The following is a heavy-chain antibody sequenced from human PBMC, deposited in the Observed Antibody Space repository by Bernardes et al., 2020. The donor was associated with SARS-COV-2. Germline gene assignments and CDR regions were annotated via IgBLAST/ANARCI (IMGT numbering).Heavy chain of an antibody. CDR3: AGDYNFYCATEV. Sequence: SETLSLTRAVSGGSISGPYFWNWIRQSPRKGLEWIGHIYYKGGTTYNPSLKSRVTITVDTSKNEFYLELTSVSAADTAVYFCAGDYNFYCATEVWGQGTTVTVSS. J-gene: IGHJ6*02. V-gene: IGHV4-59*03. CDR2: IYYKGGT. D-gene: IGHD4-17*01. CDR1: GGSISGPYF.